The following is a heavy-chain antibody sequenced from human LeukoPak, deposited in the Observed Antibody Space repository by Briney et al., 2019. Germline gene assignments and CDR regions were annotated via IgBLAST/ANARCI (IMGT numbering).Heavy chain of an antibody. CDR3: ARLRGTGTAWFDP. CDR2: INHNGNVN. V-gene: IGHV3-7*03. J-gene: IGHJ5*02. CDR1: GFTFSSYW. D-gene: IGHD1-7*01. Sequence: PGGSLRLSCAASGFTFSSYWMNWARQAPGKGLEWVASINHNGNVNYYVDSVKGRFTISRDNAKNSLYLQMSNLRAEDTAVYYCARLRGTGTAWFDPWGQGTLVTVSS.